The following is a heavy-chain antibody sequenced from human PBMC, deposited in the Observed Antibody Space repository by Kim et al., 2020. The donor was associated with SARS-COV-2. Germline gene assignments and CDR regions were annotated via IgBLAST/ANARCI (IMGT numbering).Heavy chain of an antibody. J-gene: IGHJ4*02. CDR1: GFSFSDHS. D-gene: IGHD6-25*01. V-gene: IGHV3-48*02. CDR3: GRRLAN. Sequence: GGSLRLFCAASGFSFSDHSMIWVRQAPGKGLEWVSYLSSSSNIIYYADSVKGRFTISRDNAKNSLYLQMNSLRDEDAAVYYCGRRLANWGQGTLVTVSS. CDR2: LSSSSNII.